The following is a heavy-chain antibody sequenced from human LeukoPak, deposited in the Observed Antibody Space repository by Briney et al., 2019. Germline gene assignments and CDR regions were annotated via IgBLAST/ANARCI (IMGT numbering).Heavy chain of an antibody. D-gene: IGHD6-19*01. J-gene: IGHJ6*03. CDR2: FDPEDGET. CDR3: ATGGAVAGTEYYYYYMDV. V-gene: IGHV1-24*01. Sequence: ASVKVSCKVSGYTLTELSMHWVRQAPGKGLEWMGGFDPEDGETIYAQKFQGRVTMTEDTSTDTAYMELSSLRSEDTAVYYCATGGAVAGTEYYYYYMDVWGKGTTVTVSS. CDR1: GYTLTELS.